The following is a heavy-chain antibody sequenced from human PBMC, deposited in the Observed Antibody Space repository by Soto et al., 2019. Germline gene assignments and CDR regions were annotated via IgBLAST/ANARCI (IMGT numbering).Heavy chain of an antibody. Sequence: QVQLVQSGAEVKKPGSSVKVSCKASGGTFSSYTISWVRQAPGHGLEWMGRIIPILGIANYAQKFQGRVTITADKSTSTAYMELSSLRSEDTAVYYCAREVEDCSSTSCYVDYWGQGTLVTVSS. J-gene: IGHJ4*02. CDR2: IIPILGIA. V-gene: IGHV1-69*08. CDR1: GGTFSSYT. CDR3: AREVEDCSSTSCYVDY. D-gene: IGHD2-2*01.